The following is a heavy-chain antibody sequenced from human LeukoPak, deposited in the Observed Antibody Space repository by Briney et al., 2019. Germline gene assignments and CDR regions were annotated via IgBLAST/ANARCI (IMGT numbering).Heavy chain of an antibody. CDR3: AREPYCSGGTCYLHYFDY. Sequence: SETLSLTCTVSGGSISSYYWSWIRQPPGKGLEWIGSIYHSGNTYFNPSLKSRVTISVDTSTNQFSLKLSSVTAADTAVYYCAREPYCSGGTCYLHYFDYWGQGTLVTVSS. D-gene: IGHD2-15*01. V-gene: IGHV4-38-2*02. J-gene: IGHJ4*02. CDR2: IYHSGNT. CDR1: GGSISSYY.